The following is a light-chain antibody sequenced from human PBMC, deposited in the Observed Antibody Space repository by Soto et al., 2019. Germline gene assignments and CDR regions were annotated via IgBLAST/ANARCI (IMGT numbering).Light chain of an antibody. CDR3: HYGNSPPWT. CDR1: QSISIYS. CDR2: GAS. V-gene: IGKV3-20*01. Sequence: VVLTLSPGTLSLSPGEGSTLSFSSSQSISIYSLAWYQQKPGQAPRLLICGASSRATGIPDRFSGSGSGTDFTLSISSLEPEDFVVYYCHYGNSPPWTFGQGTKVDIK. J-gene: IGKJ1*01.